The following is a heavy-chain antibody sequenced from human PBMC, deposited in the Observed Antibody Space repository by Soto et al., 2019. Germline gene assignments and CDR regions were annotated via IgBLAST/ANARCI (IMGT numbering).Heavy chain of an antibody. Sequence: GGSLRLSCIGSGFSFSAYNMNWVRQAPGRGLEWVSSIKVGSSRIYQPDSMKGRFTISRDDARNSVYLQINSLRAEDTALYFCVRSPKIGVRGAFWGRGTQVTVSS. CDR2: IKVGSSRI. J-gene: IGHJ1*01. CDR1: GFSFSAYN. V-gene: IGHV3-21*01. D-gene: IGHD3-16*01. CDR3: VRSPKIGVRGAF.